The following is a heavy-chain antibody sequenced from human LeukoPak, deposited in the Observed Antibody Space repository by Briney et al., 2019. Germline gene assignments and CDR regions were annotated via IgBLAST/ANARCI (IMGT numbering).Heavy chain of an antibody. CDR3: ARGEDSSGWYDRSRLFDY. Sequence: GASVKVSCKASGYTFTSYGISWVRQAPGQGLEWMGRIIPILGIANYAQKFQGRVTITADKSTSTAYMELSSLRSEDTAVYYCARGEDSSGWYDRSRLFDYWGREPWSPSPQ. D-gene: IGHD6-19*01. J-gene: IGHJ4*02. CDR2: IIPILGIA. V-gene: IGHV1-69*04. CDR1: GYTFTSYG.